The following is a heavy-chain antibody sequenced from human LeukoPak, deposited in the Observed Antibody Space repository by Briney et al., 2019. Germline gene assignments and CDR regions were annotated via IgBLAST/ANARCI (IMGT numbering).Heavy chain of an antibody. Sequence: PGGSLRLSCAASGFTFSSYSMNWVRQAPGKGLEWVSSISSSSSYIYYADSVKGRFTISRDNAKNSLYLQMNSLRAEDTAVYYCARDSGYSGYDLGYYFDYWGQGTLVTVSS. CDR2: ISSSSSYI. V-gene: IGHV3-21*01. CDR1: GFTFSSYS. CDR3: ARDSGYSGYDLGYYFDY. J-gene: IGHJ4*02. D-gene: IGHD5-12*01.